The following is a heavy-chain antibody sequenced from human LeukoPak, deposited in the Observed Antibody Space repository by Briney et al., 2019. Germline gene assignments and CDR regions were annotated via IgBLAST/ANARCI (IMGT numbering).Heavy chain of an antibody. J-gene: IGHJ4*02. CDR2: ISVSGNT. V-gene: IGHV3-23*01. CDR1: GFTLSSYA. Sequence: GGSLRLSCAASGFTLSSYAMSWVRQGPGKGLEWVSAISVSGNTYHADSVKGRFTISRDSSKNTLYLQMNSLRAGDAAVYYCAXXXXTTCSGAYCYPFDYWSQGTLVTVSS. D-gene: IGHD2-15*01. CDR3: AXXXXTTCSGAYCYPFDY.